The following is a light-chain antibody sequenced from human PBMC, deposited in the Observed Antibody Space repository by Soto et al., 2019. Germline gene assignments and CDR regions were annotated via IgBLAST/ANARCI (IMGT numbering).Light chain of an antibody. V-gene: IGKV1-5*01. J-gene: IGKJ5*01. CDR1: QSISSW. CDR2: DAS. Sequence: DIQMTQSPSTLSASVGDRVTITCRASQSISSWLAWYQQKPGKAPKLLIYDASSLESGVPSRFSGSGSGTEFTLTISSLQPDDFAVYYCQQHGSSPITFGQGTRLENK. CDR3: QQHGSSPIT.